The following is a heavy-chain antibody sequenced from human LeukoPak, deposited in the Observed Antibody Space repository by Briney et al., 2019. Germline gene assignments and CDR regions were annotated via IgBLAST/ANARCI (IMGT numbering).Heavy chain of an antibody. D-gene: IGHD2-15*01. V-gene: IGHV3-53*01. J-gene: IGHJ4*02. Sequence: TGGSLRLSCAASGFTVSSNYMSWVRQAPGKGLEWVSVTYSGGSTYYADSVKGRFTISRDDSRNTLYLQMNSLRGEDTAVYYCARQHYSNSWGQGTLVTVSS. CDR3: ARQHYSNS. CDR1: GFTVSSNY. CDR2: TYSGGST.